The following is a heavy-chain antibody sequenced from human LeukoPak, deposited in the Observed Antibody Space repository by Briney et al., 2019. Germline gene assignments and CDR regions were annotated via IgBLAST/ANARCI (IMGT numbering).Heavy chain of an antibody. CDR1: GGSISSGSYY. D-gene: IGHD3-9*01. V-gene: IGHV4-61*02. CDR2: IYTSGST. Sequence: PSETLSLTCTVSGGSISSGSYYWRWIRQPAEKGLEWIGRIYTSGSTNYNPSLKSRVTISVDTSKNQFSLKLSSVTAADTAVYYCAREEGDDILTGLTNWGQGTLVTVSS. CDR3: AREEGDDILTGLTN. J-gene: IGHJ4*02.